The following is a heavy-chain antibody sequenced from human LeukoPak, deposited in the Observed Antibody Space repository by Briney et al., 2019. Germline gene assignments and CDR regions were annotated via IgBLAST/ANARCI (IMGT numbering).Heavy chain of an antibody. D-gene: IGHD5-24*01. CDR2: INQDGSHK. CDR3: ARGFDGYYGFDI. Sequence: GGSLRLSCAASGFTLTTYWMSWVRQAPAQGLEWVANINQDGSHKYYVDSVKGRFTISRDNAKNSIYLQVNSLRAEDTAVYYCARGFDGYYGFDIWGQGTMVTVSS. J-gene: IGHJ3*02. CDR1: GFTLTTYW. V-gene: IGHV3-7*05.